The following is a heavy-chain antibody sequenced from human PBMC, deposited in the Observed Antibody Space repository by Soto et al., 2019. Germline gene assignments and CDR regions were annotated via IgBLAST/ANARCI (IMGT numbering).Heavy chain of an antibody. CDR1: GYSFTSNW. Sequence: GESLKISCQGSGYSFTSNWIGWVRQMPGKGLEWMGIINPADSDIKYSPSFQGQVTISADKSIGTAYLQWSSLKASDAAMYYCARHQRDDASRKIDCWGQGTLVTVSS. V-gene: IGHV5-51*01. CDR2: INPADSDI. D-gene: IGHD3-16*01. J-gene: IGHJ4*02. CDR3: ARHQRDDASRKIDC.